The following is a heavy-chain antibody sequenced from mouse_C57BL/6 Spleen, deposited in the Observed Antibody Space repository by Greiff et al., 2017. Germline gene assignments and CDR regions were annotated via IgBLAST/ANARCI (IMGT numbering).Heavy chain of an antibody. D-gene: IGHD2-5*01. J-gene: IGHJ2*01. Sequence: VKLMESGAELVRPGASVTLSCKASGYTFTDYEMHWVKQTPVHGLEWIGAIDPETGGTAYNQKFKGKAILTADKSSSTAYMELRSLTSEDSAVYYCTRWGSNYGYWGQGTTLTVSS. CDR2: IDPETGGT. V-gene: IGHV1-15*01. CDR3: TRWGSNYGY. CDR1: GYTFTDYE.